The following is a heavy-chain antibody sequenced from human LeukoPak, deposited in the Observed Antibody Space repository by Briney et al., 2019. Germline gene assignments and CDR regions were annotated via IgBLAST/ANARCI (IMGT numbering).Heavy chain of an antibody. D-gene: IGHD6-13*01. J-gene: IGHJ4*02. V-gene: IGHV3-23*01. CDR1: GFTFSSYA. CDR2: ISGSGGST. CDR3: ARDRIAAAGTVDY. Sequence: PGGSLRLSCAASGFTFSSYAMSWVRQAPGKGLEWVSAISGSGGSTYYADSVKGRFTISRDNAKNSLYLQMNSLRAEDTAVYYCARDRIAAAGTVDYWGQGTLVTVSS.